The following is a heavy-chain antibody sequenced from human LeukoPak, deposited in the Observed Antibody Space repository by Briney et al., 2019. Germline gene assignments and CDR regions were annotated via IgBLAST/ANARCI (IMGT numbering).Heavy chain of an antibody. CDR2: ISSSGSTI. D-gene: IGHD2-2*01. V-gene: IGHV3-48*03. Sequence: GGSLRLYCTVSGFPFSSYEMNWVRQAPGKGLEWVSYISSSGSTIYYADSVKGRFTISRDNAKNSLYLQMNSLRAEDTAVYYCARLGGVPAAKRYYYYYYGMDVWGQGTTVTVPS. J-gene: IGHJ6*02. CDR1: GFPFSSYE. CDR3: ARLGGVPAAKRYYYYYYGMDV.